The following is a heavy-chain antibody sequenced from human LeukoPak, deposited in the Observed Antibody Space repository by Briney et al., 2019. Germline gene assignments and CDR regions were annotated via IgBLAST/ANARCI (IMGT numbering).Heavy chain of an antibody. V-gene: IGHV1-69*13. CDR2: IIPIFGTA. CDR1: GGTFSSYA. D-gene: IGHD2-2*01. CDR3: ARQGRYCSSTSCYEPDY. Sequence: SVKVSCKASGGTFSSYAISWVRQAPGQGLEWMGGIIPIFGTANYAQKFQGRVTITADESPSTAYMELSSLRSEDTAVYYCARQGRYCSSTSCYEPDYWGQGTLVTVSS. J-gene: IGHJ4*02.